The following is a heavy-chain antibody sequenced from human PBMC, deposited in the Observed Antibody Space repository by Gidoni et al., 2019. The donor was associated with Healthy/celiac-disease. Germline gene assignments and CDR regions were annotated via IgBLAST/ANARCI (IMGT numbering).Heavy chain of an antibody. V-gene: IGHV4-39*01. J-gene: IGHJ4*02. D-gene: IGHD1-26*01. CDR1: GGSISSSSYY. CDR2: IYYSGST. Sequence: QLQLQASAPGLVKPSETLSLTRTVPGGSISSSSYYWGWSRQPPGKWLEWIGSIYYSGSTYYNPSLKRRVTMSVDTSKIRFSLKLSSVTAADTAVYYCATSFPRMRGYWGQGTLVTVSS. CDR3: ATSFPRMRGY.